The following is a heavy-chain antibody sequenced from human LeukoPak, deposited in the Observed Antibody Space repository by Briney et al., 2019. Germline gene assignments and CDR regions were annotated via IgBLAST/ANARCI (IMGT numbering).Heavy chain of an antibody. V-gene: IGHV4-39*01. CDR3: ANGGGEWYYYGSGTPEWVY. Sequence: SETLSLTCTVSGGSISSSSYYWGWIRQPPGKGLEWIGSIYYSGSTYYNPSLRSRVTISVDTSKNQFSLKLSSVTAADTAVYYCANGGGEWYYYGSGTPEWVYWGQGTLVTVSS. J-gene: IGHJ4*02. D-gene: IGHD3-10*01. CDR2: IYYSGST. CDR1: GGSISSSSYY.